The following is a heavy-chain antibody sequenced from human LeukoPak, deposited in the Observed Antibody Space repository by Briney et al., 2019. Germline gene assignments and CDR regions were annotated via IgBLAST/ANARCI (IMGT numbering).Heavy chain of an antibody. Sequence: ASVKVSCKASGYTFTGYYMYWVRQAPGQGLEWMGWINPKSGGAHYAQKFQGRVTMTRDTSINTAYMELSKLRSDDTAVYYCAREKIEPDVWGQGTLVTVSS. CDR1: GYTFTGYY. V-gene: IGHV1-2*02. J-gene: IGHJ4*02. CDR3: AREKIEPDV. D-gene: IGHD3-22*01. CDR2: INPKSGGA.